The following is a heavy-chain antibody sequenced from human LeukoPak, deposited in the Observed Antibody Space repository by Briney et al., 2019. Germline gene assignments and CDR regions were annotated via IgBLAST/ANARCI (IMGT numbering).Heavy chain of an antibody. V-gene: IGHV4-31*03. Sequence: SETLSLTCTVSGGSISSGGYYWSWIRQHPGKGLERIGYIYYSGSTYYNPSLKSRVTISVDTSKNQFSLKLSSVTAADTAVYYCARSPEMTLYYHGSGSYFDYWGQGTLVTVSS. CDR2: IYYSGST. D-gene: IGHD3-10*01. J-gene: IGHJ4*02. CDR3: ARSPEMTLYYHGSGSYFDY. CDR1: GGSISSGGYY.